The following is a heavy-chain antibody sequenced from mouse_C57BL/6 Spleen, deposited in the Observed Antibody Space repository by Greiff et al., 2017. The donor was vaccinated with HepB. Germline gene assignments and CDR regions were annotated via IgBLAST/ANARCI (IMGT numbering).Heavy chain of an antibody. Sequence: VHLVESGPGLVQPSQSLSITCTVSGFSFTSYGVHWVRQSPGKGLEWLGVIWRGGSTDYNAAFMSRLSITKDNSKSQVFFKMNSLQADDTAIYYCAKNWDYYGRDAMDYWGQGTSVTVSS. CDR3: AKNWDYYGRDAMDY. V-gene: IGHV2-5*01. CDR1: GFSFTSYG. CDR2: IWRGGST. J-gene: IGHJ4*01. D-gene: IGHD1-1*01.